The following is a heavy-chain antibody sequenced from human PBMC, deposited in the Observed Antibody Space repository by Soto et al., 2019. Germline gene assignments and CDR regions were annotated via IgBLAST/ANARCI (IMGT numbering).Heavy chain of an antibody. CDR1: GSSVSSGGYY. CDR3: ARGDRWSTLFHY. D-gene: IGHD2-15*01. Sequence: QVQLQESGPGLVKPSQTLSLTCTVSGSSVSSGGYYCSWIRQHPGTGLEWIGYMYYSGTTYYNPTIKSRVDISIDTSKHQFSLKLTSLTAADTAVFYCARGDRWSTLFHYWGQGTLVTVSS. CDR2: MYYSGTT. J-gene: IGHJ4*02. V-gene: IGHV4-31*03.